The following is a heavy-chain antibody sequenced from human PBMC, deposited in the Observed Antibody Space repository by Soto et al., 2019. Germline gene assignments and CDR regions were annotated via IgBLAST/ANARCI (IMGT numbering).Heavy chain of an antibody. J-gene: IGHJ5*02. CDR2: IYYSGST. D-gene: IGHD5-12*01. V-gene: IGHV4-61*01. CDR1: GGSVSSGSYY. Sequence: TSETLSLTCTVSGGSVSSGSYYWSWIRQPPGKGLEWIGYIYYSGSTNYNPSLKSRVTISVDTSKNQFSLKLSSVTAADTAVYYCARERSDGGYDSGWFDPWGQGTLVTVSS. CDR3: ARERSDGGYDSGWFDP.